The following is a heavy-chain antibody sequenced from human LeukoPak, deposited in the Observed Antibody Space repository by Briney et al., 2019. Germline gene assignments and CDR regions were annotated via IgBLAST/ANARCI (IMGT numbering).Heavy chain of an antibody. CDR1: GYSFTSYW. J-gene: IGHJ4*02. CDR2: IYPRDSDI. V-gene: IGHV5-51*01. Sequence: GESLKISCKGSGYSFTSYWIAWVRQMPGKGLEWMGIIYPRDSDIRYNPPFQGQVTISADKSNSTAYLQWSSLKASDTAMYYCARMIGLGEVSPYFDYWGQGTLVTVSS. CDR3: ARMIGLGEVSPYFDY. D-gene: IGHD3-16*02.